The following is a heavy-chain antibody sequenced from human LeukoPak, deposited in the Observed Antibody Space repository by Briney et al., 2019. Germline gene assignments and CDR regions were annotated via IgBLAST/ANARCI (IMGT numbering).Heavy chain of an antibody. V-gene: IGHV3-73*01. CDR3: TTDPSSDNMVVTPAYNWFDP. J-gene: IGHJ5*02. CDR1: GFTFSGSA. Sequence: GGSLRLSCAASGFTFSGSAMHWVRQASGKGLEWVGRIRSKANSYATAYAASVKGRFTISRDDSKNTLYLQMNSLKTEDTAVYYCTTDPSSDNMVVTPAYNWFDPWGQGTLVTVSS. D-gene: IGHD4-23*01. CDR2: IRSKANSYAT.